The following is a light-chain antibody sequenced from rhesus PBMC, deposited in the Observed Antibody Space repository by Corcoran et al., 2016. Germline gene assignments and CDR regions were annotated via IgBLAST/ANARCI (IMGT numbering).Light chain of an antibody. CDR3: QQYNDLLWT. Sequence: EIVMTQSPATLSLSPGETATLSCRASESAGSHLAWYQPKPGQAPKLLVHSAYFRATGIPDRFRGSGCRTEFTLTISSLEPEDVGVYHCQQYNDLLWTFGQGTKVEIK. CDR1: ESAGSH. CDR2: SAY. V-gene: IGKV3-40*03. J-gene: IGKJ1*01.